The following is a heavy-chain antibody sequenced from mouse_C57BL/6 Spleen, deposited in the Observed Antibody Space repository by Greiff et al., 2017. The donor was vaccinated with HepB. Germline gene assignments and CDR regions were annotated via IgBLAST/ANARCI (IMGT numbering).Heavy chain of an antibody. CDR1: GYTFTSYT. CDR2: INPSSGYT. V-gene: IGHV1-4*01. CDR3: ARWKMAGEYYFDY. D-gene: IGHD2-3*01. Sequence: QVQLQQSGAELARPGASVKMSCKASGYTFTSYTMHWVKQRPGQGLEWIGYINPSSGYTKYNQKFKDKATLTADKSSSTAYMQLSSLTSEDSAVYYGARWKMAGEYYFDYWGQGTTLTVSS. J-gene: IGHJ2*01.